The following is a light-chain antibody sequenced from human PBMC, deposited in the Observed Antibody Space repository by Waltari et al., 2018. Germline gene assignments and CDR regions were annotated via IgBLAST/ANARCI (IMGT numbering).Light chain of an antibody. Sequence: SYELTQPPSVSVSPGQTARITCSGDALPKKYGFFYSQNSGQAPVLVIYEDNKRPSGFPERFSGSSSGTLSTLTVSGAQVDDEADYYCCSPDSSGNHWVFGGGTKLAVL. V-gene: IGLV3-10*01. CDR3: CSPDSSGNHWV. CDR2: EDN. CDR1: ALPKKY. J-gene: IGLJ3*02.